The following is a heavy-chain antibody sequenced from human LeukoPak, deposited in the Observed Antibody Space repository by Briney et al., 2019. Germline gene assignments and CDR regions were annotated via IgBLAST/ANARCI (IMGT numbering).Heavy chain of an antibody. CDR1: GFTFSSYW. D-gene: IGHD1-26*01. CDR2: VNTDGSST. J-gene: IGHJ1*01. Sequence: GGSLRLSCAASGFTFSSYWMSWVRQAPGKGLVWVSRVNTDGSSTTYADSVKGRFTISRDNAKNSLYLQMNSLRAEDTAVYYCARNPPRYFNWGQGTLVTVSS. CDR3: ARNPPRYFN. V-gene: IGHV3-74*01.